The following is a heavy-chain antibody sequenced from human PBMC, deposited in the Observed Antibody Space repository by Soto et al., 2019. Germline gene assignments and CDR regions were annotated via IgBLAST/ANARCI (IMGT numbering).Heavy chain of an antibody. CDR1: GFKVGSSY. Sequence: EVQVVESGGDLIQPGGSLRLSCAASGFKVGSSYVTWVRQAPGKGLEWVSVIVGGGITHYADSVTGRFTVSRDVSNNTVYLHMSSLRAEDTAVYFCATDSPNVGIGYFDSWGLGTLVTVSS. V-gene: IGHV3-53*01. D-gene: IGHD1-26*01. CDR2: IVGGGIT. J-gene: IGHJ4*02. CDR3: ATDSPNVGIGYFDS.